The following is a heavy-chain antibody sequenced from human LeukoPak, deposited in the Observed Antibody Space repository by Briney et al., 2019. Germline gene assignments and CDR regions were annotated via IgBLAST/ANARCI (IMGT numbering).Heavy chain of an antibody. Sequence: GSSVKVSCKASGGPFSNHAISWVRQAPGQGLEWMGVIIPISSTANYAQKFQGRVTITADESTSTVYMELRSLRSDDTAVYYCARGGGYCSGGSCYEFDYWGQGTLVTVSS. CDR3: ARGGGYCSGGSCYEFDY. CDR1: GGPFSNHA. V-gene: IGHV1-69*13. CDR2: IIPISSTA. D-gene: IGHD2-15*01. J-gene: IGHJ4*02.